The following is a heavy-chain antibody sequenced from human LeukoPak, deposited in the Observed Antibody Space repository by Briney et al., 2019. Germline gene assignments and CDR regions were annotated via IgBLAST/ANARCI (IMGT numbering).Heavy chain of an antibody. CDR3: ANVLLWFGEPFDI. CDR1: GFTFSSYG. D-gene: IGHD3-10*01. V-gene: IGHV3-30*02. Sequence: GGSLRLSCAASGFTFSSYGMHWVRQAPGKGLEWVAFIRYDGSNKYYADSVKGRFTISRDNSKNTLCLQMNSLRAEDTAVYYCANVLLWFGEPFDIWGQGTMVTVSS. CDR2: IRYDGSNK. J-gene: IGHJ3*02.